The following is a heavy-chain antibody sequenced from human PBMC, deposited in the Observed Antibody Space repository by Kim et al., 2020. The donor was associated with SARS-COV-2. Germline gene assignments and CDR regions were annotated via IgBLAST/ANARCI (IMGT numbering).Heavy chain of an antibody. Sequence: YYRGSTSSNPSLKSRVAISVDPSKNQFSLKLRSVTAADTAVYYCARLVRYWGQGTLVTVSS. CDR2: YYRGST. V-gene: IGHV4-39*01. CDR3: ARLVRY. D-gene: IGHD2-21*01. J-gene: IGHJ4*02.